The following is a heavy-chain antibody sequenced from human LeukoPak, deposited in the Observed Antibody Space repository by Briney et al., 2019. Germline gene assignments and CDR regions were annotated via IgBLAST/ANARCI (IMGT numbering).Heavy chain of an antibody. D-gene: IGHD3-10*01. CDR1: GYTFSGYS. J-gene: IGHJ4*02. CDR3: ARDWAHGSFDY. CDR2: INPSSGSA. V-gene: IGHV1-46*01. Sequence: ASVKVSCKASGYTFSGYSMHWVRQAPGQGPEWMRMINPSSGSATYAQKFQGSVTMTRDTSTTTLYMELSSLRSEDTAVYYCARDWAHGSFDYWGQGTPVIVSS.